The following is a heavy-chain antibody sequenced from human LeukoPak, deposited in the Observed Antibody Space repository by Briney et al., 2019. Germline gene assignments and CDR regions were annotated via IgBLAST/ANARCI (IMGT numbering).Heavy chain of an antibody. CDR2: ISYDGSSK. CDR3: AKNLLMRWPPGDALHI. J-gene: IGHJ3*02. V-gene: IGHV3-30*18. D-gene: IGHD4-23*01. CDR1: GFTFSSYG. Sequence: GGSLRLSCAASGFTFSSYGMHWVRQAPGKGLEWVAVISYDGSSKFYADSVKGRFTISRDNSNNTLYPQMNSLRAEDTALYYCAKNLLMRWPPGDALHIWGQGTMVTVS.